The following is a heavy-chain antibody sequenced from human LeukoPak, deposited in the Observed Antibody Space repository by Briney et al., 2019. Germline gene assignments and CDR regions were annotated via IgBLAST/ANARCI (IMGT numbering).Heavy chain of an antibody. CDR2: ITGSGSST. D-gene: IGHD2-15*01. J-gene: IGHJ5*02. V-gene: IGHV3-23*01. CDR1: GFTLSSYA. Sequence: GGSLRLSCAASGFTLSSYAMSWVRQAPGRGLEWVSTITGSGSSTYYADSVKGRFTISRDNSKNTLYLQMNSLRAEDTALYYCAKRAVVSSATPWFDPWGQGTLVTVSS. CDR3: AKRAVVSSATPWFDP.